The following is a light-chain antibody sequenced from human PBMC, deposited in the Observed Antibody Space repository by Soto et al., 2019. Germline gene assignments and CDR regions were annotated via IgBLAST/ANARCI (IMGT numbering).Light chain of an antibody. CDR2: GAS. CDR1: QRVRSSY. V-gene: IGKV3-20*01. CDR3: QQYGSSPSWT. J-gene: IGKJ1*01. Sequence: EIVLTQSPGTLSLSPGERATLSCRASQRVRSSYLAWYQQKPGQAPRLLIYGASSRATVIPDRFSGSGSGTDFTLTIISLEPEDFAVYYCQQYGSSPSWTFGQGTKGEIK.